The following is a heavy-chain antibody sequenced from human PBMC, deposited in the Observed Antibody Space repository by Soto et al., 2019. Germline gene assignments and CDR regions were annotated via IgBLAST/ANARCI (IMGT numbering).Heavy chain of an antibody. CDR2: ISYDGSNK. J-gene: IGHJ6*02. CDR3: AKEVRIAARQDYYYYGMDV. CDR1: GFTFSSYG. V-gene: IGHV3-30*18. D-gene: IGHD6-6*01. Sequence: GGSLRLSCAASGFTFSSYGMHWVRQAPGKGLEWVAVISYDGSNKYYADSVKGRFTISRDNSKNTLYLQMNSLRAEDTAVYYCAKEVRIAARQDYYYYGMDVWGQGTTVTVSS.